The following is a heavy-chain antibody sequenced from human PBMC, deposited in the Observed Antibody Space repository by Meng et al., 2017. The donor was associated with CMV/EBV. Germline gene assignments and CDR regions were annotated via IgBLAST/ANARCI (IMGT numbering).Heavy chain of an antibody. CDR1: GFTFSNYW. Sequence: GESLKISCAASGFTFSNYWMHWVRQPPGKGLVWVSRIISDGSSTNYADSVKGRFTISRDNAKNTLYLQMNSLRAEDTAVYYCARDGKRTTLTPFDYWGQGTLVTVSS. CDR3: ARDGKRTTLTPFDY. J-gene: IGHJ4*02. V-gene: IGHV3-74*01. CDR2: IISDGSST. D-gene: IGHD4-17*01.